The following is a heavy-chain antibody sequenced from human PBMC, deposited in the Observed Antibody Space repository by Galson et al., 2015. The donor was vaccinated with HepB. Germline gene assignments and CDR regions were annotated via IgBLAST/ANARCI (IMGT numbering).Heavy chain of an antibody. V-gene: IGHV1-69*13. J-gene: IGHJ4*02. CDR1: GGTFSSHA. D-gene: IGHD3-22*01. Sequence: SVKVSCKASGGTFSSHAVSWVRQAPGQGLEWMGNIITIFGTAKYAQKFQGRVTITADESTSTAYMELSSLRSEETAVYYCARGYYDSSGYHYYFDYWGQGSLVTVSP. CDR2: IITIFGTA. CDR3: ARGYYDSSGYHYYFDY.